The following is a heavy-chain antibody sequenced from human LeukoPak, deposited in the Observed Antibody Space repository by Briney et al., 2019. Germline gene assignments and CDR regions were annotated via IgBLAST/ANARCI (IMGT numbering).Heavy chain of an antibody. CDR1: GLTFTNSW. Sequence: GESLRISCRASGLTFTNSWTGWVCQMPGKGLEWMAIIYPGNSDTKYSPSFQGQVTISADNLQWSSLKASDTAMYYCAALQTAYDPVDSWGQGTLVTVSS. CDR2: IYPGNSDT. D-gene: IGHD5-12*01. J-gene: IGHJ4*02. V-gene: IGHV5-51*01. CDR3: AALQTAYDPVDS.